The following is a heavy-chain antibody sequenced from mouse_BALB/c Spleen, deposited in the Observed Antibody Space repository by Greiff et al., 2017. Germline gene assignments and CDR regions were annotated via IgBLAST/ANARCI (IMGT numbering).Heavy chain of an antibody. CDR1: GYTFTDYA. CDR3: AREGYGRENYFDY. D-gene: IGHD1-1*02. V-gene: IGHV1S137*01. Sequence: VQLQQSGAELVRPGVSVKISCKGSGYTFTDYAMHWVKQSHAKSLEWIGVISTYYGDASYNQKFKGKATMTVDKSSSTAYMELARLTSEDSAIYYCAREGYGRENYFDYWGQGTTLTVSS. J-gene: IGHJ2*01. CDR2: ISTYYGDA.